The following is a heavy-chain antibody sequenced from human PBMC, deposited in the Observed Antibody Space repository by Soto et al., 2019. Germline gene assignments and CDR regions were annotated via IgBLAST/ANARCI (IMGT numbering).Heavy chain of an antibody. D-gene: IGHD6-13*01. CDR3: VRRHVSATGIDWFGP. CDR2: INAANGDT. CDR1: GYTFTSYG. V-gene: IGHV1-3*01. J-gene: IGHJ5*02. Sequence: GASVKVSCKASGYTFTSYGIHWVRQAPGQRLEWMGWINAANGDTKYSPKFQGRVTITRDASASTAYMELSSLRSEDTAVYYCVRRHVSATGIDWFGPWGQGTLVTVSS.